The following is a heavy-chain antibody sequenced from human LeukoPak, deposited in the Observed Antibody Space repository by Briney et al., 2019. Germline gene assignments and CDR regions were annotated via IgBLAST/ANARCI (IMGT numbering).Heavy chain of an antibody. Sequence: ASVKVSCKASGYTFTRYDINWVRQATGQGLEWMGWINTKSGMTGHAQKFQGRITITKDTSISTVYMELSSLSSEDTAVYFCARDGNWNDGWFDPWGQGTLVTVSS. V-gene: IGHV1-8*03. D-gene: IGHD1-20*01. CDR1: GYTFTRYD. CDR2: INTKSGMT. CDR3: ARDGNWNDGWFDP. J-gene: IGHJ5*02.